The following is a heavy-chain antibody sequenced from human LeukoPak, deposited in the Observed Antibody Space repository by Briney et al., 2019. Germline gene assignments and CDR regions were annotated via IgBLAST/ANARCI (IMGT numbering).Heavy chain of an antibody. CDR2: ISSSGRTI. D-gene: IGHD3-22*01. CDR1: GFTFRNSD. J-gene: IGHJ3*02. V-gene: IGHV3-48*03. Sequence: PGGSLRLACAASGFTFRNSDLVWVRQAPGKGLEWVSYISSSGRTIFYADSVKGRFTISRDNAKNSLYLQMNSLRAEDTALYYCAREGEMKIESRDYDSYAFDIWGQGTMVTVSS. CDR3: AREGEMKIESRDYDSYAFDI.